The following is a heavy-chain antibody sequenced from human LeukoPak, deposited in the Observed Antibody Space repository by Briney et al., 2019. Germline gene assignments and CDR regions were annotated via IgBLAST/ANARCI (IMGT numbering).Heavy chain of an antibody. CDR1: GFPFSTYW. CDR2: IRKDGGAK. Sequence: GGSLIFSCAASGFPFSTYWMAWVRQAPGKGLDWVANIRKDGGAKFYAASVKGRFIISRDNAKNSLYLQMNNLRDEDTAVYYCASSHDSSGNDWGQGTLVTV. J-gene: IGHJ4*02. V-gene: IGHV3-7*01. D-gene: IGHD3-22*01. CDR3: ASSHDSSGND.